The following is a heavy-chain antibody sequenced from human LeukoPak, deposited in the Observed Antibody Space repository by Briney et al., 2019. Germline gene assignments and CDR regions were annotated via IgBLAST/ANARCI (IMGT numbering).Heavy chain of an antibody. D-gene: IGHD2-15*01. J-gene: IGHJ5*02. Sequence: ASVKVSCKASGYTFTGYYMSWVRQAPGQGLEWMGWINPNGGGTNYAQKFQGRVTMTRDTSISTAYMELSRLTSDDTAVYYCARWVGYSNWFDPWGQGTLVSVSS. CDR2: INPNGGGT. V-gene: IGHV1-2*02. CDR3: ARWVGYSNWFDP. CDR1: GYTFTGYY.